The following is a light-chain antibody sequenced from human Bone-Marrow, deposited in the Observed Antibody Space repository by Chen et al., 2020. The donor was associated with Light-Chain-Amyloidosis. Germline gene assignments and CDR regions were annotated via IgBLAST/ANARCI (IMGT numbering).Light chain of an antibody. CDR1: QNVFIN. CDR3: QQYNQWPPLT. Sequence: EIDLTQSPATLSVSPGEGATLSCRASQNVFINLAWYQQKHGQAPRLLIYGASMRAIGVPARFSGGGSGTEFTLTISSLQPEDSAVYYCQQYNQWPPLTFGGGTKVEI. V-gene: IGKV3-15*01. CDR2: GAS. J-gene: IGKJ4*01.